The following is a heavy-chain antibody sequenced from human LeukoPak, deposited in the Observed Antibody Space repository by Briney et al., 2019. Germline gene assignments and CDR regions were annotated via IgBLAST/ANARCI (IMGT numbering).Heavy chain of an antibody. J-gene: IGHJ4*02. CDR2: INQDGSDK. V-gene: IGHV3-7*01. D-gene: IGHD5-18*01. CDR3: ARDGGYSYGSDY. CDR1: GFTFSSYW. Sequence: PGGSLRLSCAASGFTFSSYWMSWVRQAPGKGLAWVANINQDGSDKYYVDSVQGRFTISRDNAKNSLYLQMNSLRAEDTAVYYCARDGGYSYGSDYWGQGTLVTVSS.